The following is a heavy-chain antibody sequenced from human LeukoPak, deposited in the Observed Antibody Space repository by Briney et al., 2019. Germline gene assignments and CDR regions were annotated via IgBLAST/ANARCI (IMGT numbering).Heavy chain of an antibody. CDR3: AISTTPDYYYYGMDV. CDR2: LYSSGST. Sequence: KASETLSLTCTVSGGSISSSSYYWGWIRQPPGKGLEWIGSLYSSGSTYYNPSLESRVTISVDTSKNQFSLKLTSVTAADTAVYYCAISTTPDYYYYGMDVWGQGTTVTVSS. J-gene: IGHJ6*02. CDR1: GGSISSSSYY. V-gene: IGHV4-39*01. D-gene: IGHD1-14*01.